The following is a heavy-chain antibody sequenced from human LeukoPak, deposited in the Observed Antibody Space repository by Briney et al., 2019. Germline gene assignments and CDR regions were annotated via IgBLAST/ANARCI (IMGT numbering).Heavy chain of an antibody. J-gene: IGHJ3*02. V-gene: IGHV3-20*04. CDR3: ARIDTYYYDSSGYYSAFDI. CDR1: GFTFYNYG. CDR2: INWNGGST. Sequence: GGSLRLSCAASGFTFYNYGMSWVCQAPGKGLEWVSGINWNGGSTAYADSVKGRLTISRDNAKNYLYLQMNSLGAEDTALYYCARIDTYYYDSSGYYSAFDIWGQGTIVTVSS. D-gene: IGHD3-22*01.